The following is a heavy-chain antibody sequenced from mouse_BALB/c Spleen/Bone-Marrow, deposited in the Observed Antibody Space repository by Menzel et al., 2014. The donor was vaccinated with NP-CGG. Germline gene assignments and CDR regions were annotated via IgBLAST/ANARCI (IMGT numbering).Heavy chain of an antibody. D-gene: IGHD1-1*01. CDR2: ISSGSSTI. V-gene: IGHV5-17*02. CDR1: GFTFSSFG. J-gene: IGHJ2*01. CDR3: ARSGSSSGYFDY. Sequence: DVKLVESGGGLAQPGGSRKLSCAASGFTFSSFGMHWVRQAPEKGLEWVAYISSGSSTIYYADTVMGRFTISRDNPKNTLFLQMTSLRSEDTAMYYCARSGSSSGYFDYWGQGTTLTVSS.